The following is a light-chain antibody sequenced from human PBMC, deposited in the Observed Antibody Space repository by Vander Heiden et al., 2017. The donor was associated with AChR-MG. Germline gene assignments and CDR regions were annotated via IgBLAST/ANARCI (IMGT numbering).Light chain of an antibody. CDR2: EVS. CDR3: SPYAGSNNRGNV. CDR1: SSDVGGYNY. Sequence: QSALTPPPSASGSPGQSVTISCTGTSSDVGGYNYVSWYQQHPGKAPKLMIYEVSKRPSGVPARFSGSKSGNTASLTVSGLQAEDEADYYCSPYAGSNNRGNVFGTGTKVTVL. J-gene: IGLJ1*01. V-gene: IGLV2-8*01.